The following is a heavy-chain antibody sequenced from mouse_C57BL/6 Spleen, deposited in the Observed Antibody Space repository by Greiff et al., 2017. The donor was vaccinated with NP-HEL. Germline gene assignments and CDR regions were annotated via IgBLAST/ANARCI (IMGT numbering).Heavy chain of an antibody. Sequence: QVQLKESGPGLVQPSQRLSITCTVSGFSLTSYGVHWVRQSPGKGLEWLGVIWSGGSTDYNAAFISRLSISKDNSKSQVFFKMNSLQADDTAIYYCARNLGRDSPYYAMDYWGQGTSVTVSS. D-gene: IGHD3-3*01. CDR1: GFSLTSYG. CDR2: IWSGGST. CDR3: ARNLGRDSPYYAMDY. V-gene: IGHV2-2*01. J-gene: IGHJ4*01.